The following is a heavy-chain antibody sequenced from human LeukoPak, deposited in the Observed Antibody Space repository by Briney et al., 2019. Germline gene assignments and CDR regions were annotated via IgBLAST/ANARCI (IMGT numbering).Heavy chain of an antibody. J-gene: IGHJ4*02. D-gene: IGHD3-22*01. V-gene: IGHV3-23*01. CDR3: AKELYYYDSSGYYYVIDY. CDR2: ISGSGGST. CDR1: GFTFSSYA. Sequence: GGSLRLSCAASGFTFSSYAMNWVRQAPGKGLEWVSAISGSGGSTYYADSVQGRFTISRDNSKNTPYLQMNSLRAEDTAVYYCAKELYYYDSSGYYYVIDYWGQGTLVTVSS.